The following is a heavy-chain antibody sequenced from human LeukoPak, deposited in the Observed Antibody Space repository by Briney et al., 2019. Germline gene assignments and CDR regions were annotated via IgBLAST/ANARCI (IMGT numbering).Heavy chain of an antibody. CDR1: GFTFSSYG. D-gene: IGHD4-23*01. CDR2: ISYDGSNK. CDR3: ARGARKGDDYGGFFDY. V-gene: IGHV3-30*19. J-gene: IGHJ4*02. Sequence: GGSLRLSCAASGFTFSSYGMHWVRQAPGKGLEWVAVISYDGSNKDYADSVKGRFTISRDNSKNTLYLQMNSLRAEGTAVYYCARGARKGDDYGGFFDYWGQGTLVTVSS.